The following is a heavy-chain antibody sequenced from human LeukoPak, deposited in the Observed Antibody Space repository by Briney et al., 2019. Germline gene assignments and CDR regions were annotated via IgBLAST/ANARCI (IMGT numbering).Heavy chain of an antibody. J-gene: IGHJ4*02. Sequence: GGSLRLSCAASGFTFSSYWMHWVRQAPGKGLVWVSAISGSGVTTHYAGSVKGRFSISRDNSKNTLYLQMDSLRAEDTAVYYCAKALYGGHDYWGQGTLVTVSS. CDR1: GFTFSSYW. D-gene: IGHD4-23*01. CDR2: ISGSGVTT. CDR3: AKALYGGHDY. V-gene: IGHV3-23*01.